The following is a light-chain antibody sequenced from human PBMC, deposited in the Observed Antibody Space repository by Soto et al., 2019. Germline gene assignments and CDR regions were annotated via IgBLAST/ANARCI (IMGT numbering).Light chain of an antibody. CDR2: GAS. J-gene: IGKJ1*01. CDR1: QSVNIN. Sequence: EVVMTQSPSTLSVSPGERVTLSFRASQSVNINLALYQQKVGQAPRLLIYGASTRATGIPARFSGTGSGTEFTLNISSLQSEDFAVYYCQHYNNWPPWTFGQGTKVDIK. V-gene: IGKV3-15*01. CDR3: QHYNNWPPWT.